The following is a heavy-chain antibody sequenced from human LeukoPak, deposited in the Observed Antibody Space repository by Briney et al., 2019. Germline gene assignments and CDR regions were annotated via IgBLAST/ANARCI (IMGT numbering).Heavy chain of an antibody. V-gene: IGHV4-39*01. CDR1: GGSISSSSYY. CDR3: ARLNRSGYYTGRGGPFDY. CDR2: IYYSGST. Sequence: SETLSLTCSVSGGSISSSSYYWGWIRQPPGKGLEWIGSIYYSGSTYYNPSLKSRVTISADTSKNQFSLKLSSVTAADTAVYYCARLNRSGYYTGRGGPFDYWGQGTLVTVSS. D-gene: IGHD3-3*01. J-gene: IGHJ4*02.